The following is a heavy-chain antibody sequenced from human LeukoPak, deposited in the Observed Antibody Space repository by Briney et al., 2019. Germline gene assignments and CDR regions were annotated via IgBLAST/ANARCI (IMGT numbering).Heavy chain of an antibody. CDR1: GFTFTSSA. V-gene: IGHV1-58*02. CDR2: IVVGSGNT. CDR3: AVSGATYYYDSSGYYEYAFDI. Sequence: ASVKVSCKASGFTFTSSAMQWVRQARGQRLEWIGWIVVGSGNTNYAQKFQERVTITRDMSASTAYMELSSLRSEDTAVYYCAVSGATYYYDSSGYYEYAFDIWGQGTMVTVSS. J-gene: IGHJ3*02. D-gene: IGHD3-22*01.